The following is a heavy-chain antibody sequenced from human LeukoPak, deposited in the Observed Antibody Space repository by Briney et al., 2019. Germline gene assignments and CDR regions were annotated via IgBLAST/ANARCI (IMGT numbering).Heavy chain of an antibody. Sequence: ASVKVSCKTSGNTFTGYSMHWVRQAPGQGLEWMGWINPNSGGTNYAQKFQGRVTMTRDTSIGTAYMELSRLRNDDTAVYYCATTGSSLWFGDYYFDYWDQGTLVTVSS. D-gene: IGHD3-10*01. CDR3: ATTGSSLWFGDYYFDY. CDR2: INPNSGGT. J-gene: IGHJ4*02. CDR1: GNTFTGYS. V-gene: IGHV1-2*02.